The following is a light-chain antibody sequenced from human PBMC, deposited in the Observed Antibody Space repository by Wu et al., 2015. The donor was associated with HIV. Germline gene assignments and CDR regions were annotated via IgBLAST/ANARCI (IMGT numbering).Light chain of an antibody. V-gene: IGKV3-15*01. CDR1: QDVGVY. CDR2: GAS. J-gene: IGKJ1*01. Sequence: EIVLTQSPATLSLSPGEGATLSCRASQDVGVYLAWYQQKPGQAPRLLIYGASTRAPDVPARFSGSGSGTEFTLTISDMESEDFAVYYCQHYNQWPPWTFGQGTKVEIK. CDR3: QHYNQWPPWT.